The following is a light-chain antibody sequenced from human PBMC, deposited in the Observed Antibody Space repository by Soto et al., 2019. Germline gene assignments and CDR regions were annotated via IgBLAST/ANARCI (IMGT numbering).Light chain of an antibody. CDR3: QQYGGSPL. CDR1: QSVRSSS. J-gene: IGKJ1*01. CDR2: GAS. Sequence: EIVLTQSPGTLSLSPGERATLSCRASQSVRSSSLAWYQQKPGQAPRLLIYGASSRASGIPDRFSGSGSGTDFSLTISRLEPEDFAVYYCQQYGGSPLFGQGTKVEIK. V-gene: IGKV3-20*01.